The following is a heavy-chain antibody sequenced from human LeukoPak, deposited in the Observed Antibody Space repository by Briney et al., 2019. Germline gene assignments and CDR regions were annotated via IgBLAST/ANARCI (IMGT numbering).Heavy chain of an antibody. D-gene: IGHD1-26*01. CDR1: GGSISSSSYY. J-gene: IGHJ4*02. CDR3: ARAEGEGASDY. Sequence: SETLSLTCTVSGGSISSSSYYWGWIRQPPGKGLEWIGSIYYSGSTYYNPSLKSRVTISVDTSKNQFSLKLSSVTAADTAVYYCARAEGEGASDYWGQGTLVTVSS. V-gene: IGHV4-39*07. CDR2: IYYSGST.